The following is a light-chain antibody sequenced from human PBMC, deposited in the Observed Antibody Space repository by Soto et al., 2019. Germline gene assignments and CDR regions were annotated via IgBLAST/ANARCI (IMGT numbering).Light chain of an antibody. V-gene: IGKV3-20*01. Sequence: VLTQSPGTLSLSPGEGATLSCRASQSVSSSYIACYPQRPGQTPLLRIYGASTRATGIPDRFSGSGSGTHFTLTSSRLAPGDFAVYYCQHFGGTTFTFGQGTRLEIK. J-gene: IGKJ5*01. CDR1: QSVSSSY. CDR3: QHFGGTTFT. CDR2: GAS.